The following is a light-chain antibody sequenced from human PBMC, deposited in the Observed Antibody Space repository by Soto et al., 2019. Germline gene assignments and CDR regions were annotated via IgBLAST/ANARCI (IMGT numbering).Light chain of an antibody. CDR1: QSISSY. V-gene: IGKV1-39*01. CDR3: QQRDSWPIT. CDR2: AAS. Sequence: DIQMTQSQSSLSASVGDRVTITCRASQSISSYLNWYQQKPGKAPKLLIYAASSLQSGVPSRFSGSGSETDFTLTISSLEPEDFAVYYCQQRDSWPITFGQGTRLE. J-gene: IGKJ5*01.